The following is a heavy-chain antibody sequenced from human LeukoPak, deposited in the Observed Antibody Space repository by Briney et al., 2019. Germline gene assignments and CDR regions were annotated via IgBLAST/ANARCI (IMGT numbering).Heavy chain of an antibody. D-gene: IGHD5-24*01. Sequence: GASVKVSCKASGGTFSSYAISWVRQAPGQGLEWMGGIIPIFGTANYAQKFRGRVTITADESTSTAYMELSSLRSEDTAVYYCARVVVRDGYNYYFDYWGQGTLVTVSS. V-gene: IGHV1-69*01. CDR2: IIPIFGTA. CDR3: ARVVVRDGYNYYFDY. J-gene: IGHJ4*02. CDR1: GGTFSSYA.